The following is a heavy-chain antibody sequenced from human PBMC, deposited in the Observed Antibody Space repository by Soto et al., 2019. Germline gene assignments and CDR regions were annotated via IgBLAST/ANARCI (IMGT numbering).Heavy chain of an antibody. Sequence: QVQLVESGGGVVQPGRSLRLSCATSGFTFSSYGMHWVRQAPGKGLEWVAVIWYDGSNKYYADSVKGRFTISRDNSKNTLYLQMNSLRAEDTAVYYCARGSIAALFDYWGQGTLVTVSS. CDR2: IWYDGSNK. CDR1: GFTFSSYG. CDR3: ARGSIAALFDY. V-gene: IGHV3-33*01. D-gene: IGHD6-6*01. J-gene: IGHJ4*02.